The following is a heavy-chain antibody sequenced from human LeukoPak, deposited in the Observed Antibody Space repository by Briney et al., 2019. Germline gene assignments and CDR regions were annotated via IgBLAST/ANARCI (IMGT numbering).Heavy chain of an antibody. CDR3: ARDWDSSSWYGAFDI. Sequence: GGSLRLSCAASGFTFSSYSMNWVRQAPGKGLEWVSSISSSSSYIYYADSVKGRFTISRDNAKNSLYLQMNSLRAEDTAVYYCARDWDSSSWYGAFDIWGQGTMVTVSS. D-gene: IGHD6-13*01. CDR1: GFTFSSYS. J-gene: IGHJ3*02. CDR2: ISSSSSYI. V-gene: IGHV3-21*01.